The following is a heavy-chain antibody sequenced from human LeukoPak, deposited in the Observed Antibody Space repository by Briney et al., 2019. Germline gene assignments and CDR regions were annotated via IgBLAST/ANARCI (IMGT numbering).Heavy chain of an antibody. J-gene: IGHJ4*02. Sequence: GGSLRLSCAASGFTFSTYWMSWVRQAPGKGLEWVANIKEDGSEKYYVDSVKGRFTISRDNAMNSLYLQMNSLRAEDTAVYYCARDARITIFGVVIGGFDYWGQGTLVTVSS. V-gene: IGHV3-7*01. CDR3: ARDARITIFGVVIGGFDY. D-gene: IGHD3-3*01. CDR1: GFTFSTYW. CDR2: IKEDGSEK.